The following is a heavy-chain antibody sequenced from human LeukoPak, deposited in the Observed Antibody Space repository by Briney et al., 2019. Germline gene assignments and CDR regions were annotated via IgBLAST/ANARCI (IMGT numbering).Heavy chain of an antibody. V-gene: IGHV1-69*01. CDR3: ARAVGATIDYFDY. Sequence: APVKVSCKASGGTFSSYAISWVRQAPGQGLEWMGGIIPIFGTANYAQKFQGRVTITADESTSTAYMELSSLRSEDTAVYYCARAVGATIDYFDYWGQGTLVTVSS. CDR2: IIPIFGTA. CDR1: GGTFSSYA. D-gene: IGHD1-26*01. J-gene: IGHJ4*02.